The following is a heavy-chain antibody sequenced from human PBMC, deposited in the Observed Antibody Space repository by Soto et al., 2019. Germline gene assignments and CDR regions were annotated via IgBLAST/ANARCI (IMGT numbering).Heavy chain of an antibody. V-gene: IGHV3-15*01. Sequence: GGSLRLSCAASGFTFSNAWMSWVRQAPGKGLEWVGRIKSKTDGGTTDYAAPVKGRFTISRDDSKNTLYLQMNSLKTEDTAVYYCTTEDYDFWVRGFDPWGQGTLVTVSS. CDR3: TTEDYDFWVRGFDP. J-gene: IGHJ5*02. CDR2: IKSKTDGGTT. CDR1: GFTFSNAW. D-gene: IGHD3-3*01.